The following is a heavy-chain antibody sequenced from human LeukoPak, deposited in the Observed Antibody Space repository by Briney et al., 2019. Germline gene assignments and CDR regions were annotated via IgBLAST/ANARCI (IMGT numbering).Heavy chain of an antibody. CDR1: GYTFTSYD. CDR2: MNPNSGNT. D-gene: IGHD2-15*01. Sequence: GASVKVSCKASGYTFTSYDINWVRQATGQGLEWMGWMNPNSGNTGYAQKFQGRVTMTRNTSISTAYVELSSLRSEDTAVYYCARGDCSGGSCYTAGGYWGQGTLVTVSS. V-gene: IGHV1-8*01. J-gene: IGHJ4*02. CDR3: ARGDCSGGSCYTAGGY.